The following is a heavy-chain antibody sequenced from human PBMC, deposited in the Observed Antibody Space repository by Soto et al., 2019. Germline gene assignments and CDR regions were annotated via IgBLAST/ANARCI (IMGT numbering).Heavy chain of an antibody. CDR2: INHSGST. V-gene: IGHV4-34*01. CDR1: GGSFSGYY. D-gene: IGHD3-9*01. CDR3: ARGTPGLRYFDWLPPLFDY. Sequence: SETLSLTCAVYGGSFSGYYWSWIRQPPGKGLEWIGEINHSGSTNYNPSLKSRVTISVDTSKNQFSLKLSSVTAADTAVYYCARGTPGLRYFDWLPPLFDYWGQGXLVTVHS. J-gene: IGHJ4*02.